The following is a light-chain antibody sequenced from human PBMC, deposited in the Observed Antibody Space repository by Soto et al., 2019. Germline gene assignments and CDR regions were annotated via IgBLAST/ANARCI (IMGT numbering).Light chain of an antibody. J-gene: IGKJ1*01. CDR2: HAS. CDR3: QQYESSPRT. Sequence: EIVLTQSPGTLSLSPGERATLSCRASQSLSSNYLAWYQQKPGQAPRLLIYHASSRATGIPDRFSGSGSGTDFTLTISRLEPEDFAVYYCQQYESSPRTFGQGTKVEMK. V-gene: IGKV3-20*01. CDR1: QSLSSNY.